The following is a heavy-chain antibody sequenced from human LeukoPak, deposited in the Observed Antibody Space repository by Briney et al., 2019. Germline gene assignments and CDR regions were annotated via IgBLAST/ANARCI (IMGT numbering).Heavy chain of an antibody. J-gene: IGHJ4*02. Sequence: GESLKISCEVSGYGFSDYWIGWVRPMPGKGLEWMGVIYPGDSDTRYSPSFQGQVTISADNSITTAYLQWSSLKASDTATYYCARAPTSLSNPYYFDYWGQGTLVTVSS. CDR1: GYGFSDYW. CDR3: ARAPTSLSNPYYFDY. V-gene: IGHV5-51*01. CDR2: IYPGDSDT. D-gene: IGHD2/OR15-2a*01.